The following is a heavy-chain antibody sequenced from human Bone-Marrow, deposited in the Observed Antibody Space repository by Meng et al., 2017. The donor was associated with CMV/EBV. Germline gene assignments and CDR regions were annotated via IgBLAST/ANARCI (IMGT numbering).Heavy chain of an antibody. CDR2: KKGDGSEK. D-gene: IGHD6-19*01. V-gene: IGHV3-7*01. J-gene: IGHJ4*02. Sequence: GESLKISCAASGFSFRNSWMSWLRQAPGKGLEWVANKKGDGSEKYYVDSAKGRFTISGDNAENSLFLQMNSLRDEDTAVYFCARDASGWSSDWGQGTLVTVSS. CDR1: GFSFRNSW. CDR3: ARDASGWSSD.